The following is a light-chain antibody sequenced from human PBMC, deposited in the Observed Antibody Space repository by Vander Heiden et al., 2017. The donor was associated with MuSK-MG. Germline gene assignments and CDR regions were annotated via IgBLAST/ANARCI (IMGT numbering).Light chain of an antibody. V-gene: IGKV1-39*01. Sequence: DIQMTQSPSSLSASVGDRVTITCRASQSISSYLNWYQQKPGKAPKLLIYAASSLQSGVPSRFSGSGSGTDFTLTISSRQPEDFATYYGQQSYSTHTFGQGTKLEIK. CDR2: AAS. J-gene: IGKJ2*01. CDR3: QQSYSTHT. CDR1: QSISSY.